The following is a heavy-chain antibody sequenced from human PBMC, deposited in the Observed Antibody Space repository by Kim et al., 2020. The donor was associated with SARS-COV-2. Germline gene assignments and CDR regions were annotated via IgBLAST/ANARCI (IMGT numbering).Heavy chain of an antibody. D-gene: IGHD4-4*01. CDR2: IIGSGTTI. CDR3: ARGPNYSPFDY. J-gene: IGHJ4*02. CDR1: TLGSYA. Sequence: TLGSYAMDWVRQPPGKGLEGVSYIIGSGTTIYYADSVRGRFTISRDNDKNSLYLQMNSLRAEDTAVYYCARGPNYSPFDYWGQGTLVTVSS. V-gene: IGHV3-48*03.